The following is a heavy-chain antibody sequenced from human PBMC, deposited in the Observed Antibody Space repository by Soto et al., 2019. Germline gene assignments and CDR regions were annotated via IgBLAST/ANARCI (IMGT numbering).Heavy chain of an antibody. J-gene: IGHJ4*02. D-gene: IGHD6-19*01. CDR3: ARAPYSSGWWGFDY. V-gene: IGHV3-74*01. Sequence: EVQLVESGGGLVQPGGSLRLSCAASGLTFSSYWMHWVRQAPGKGLVWVSRISTDGSVTTYAASVKGRFTISRDNAKTTLYLQMNGRRTEDTAVYYCARAPYSSGWWGFDYWGQGTRVTVPS. CDR2: ISTDGSVT. CDR1: GLTFSSYW.